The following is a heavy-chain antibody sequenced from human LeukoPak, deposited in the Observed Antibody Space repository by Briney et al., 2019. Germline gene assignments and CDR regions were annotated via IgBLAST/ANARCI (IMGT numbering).Heavy chain of an antibody. CDR1: GFTFSSYG. CDR2: ISYDGSNK. Sequence: GRSLRLSCAASGFTFSSYGMHWVRQAPGKGLEWVAVISYDGSNKYYADSVKGRFTISRDNSKNTLYLQMNSLRAEDTAVYYCAKDIVVVPAAMDHFYYYYGMDVWGQGTTVTVSS. V-gene: IGHV3-30*18. J-gene: IGHJ6*02. CDR3: AKDIVVVPAAMDHFYYYYGMDV. D-gene: IGHD2-2*01.